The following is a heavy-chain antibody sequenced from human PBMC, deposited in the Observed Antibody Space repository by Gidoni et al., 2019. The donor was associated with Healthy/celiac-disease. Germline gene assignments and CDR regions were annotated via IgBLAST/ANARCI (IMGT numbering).Heavy chain of an antibody. D-gene: IGHD1-7*01. V-gene: IGHV4-34*01. J-gene: IGHJ5*02. Sequence: QVQLQQWGAGLLKPSETLSLTCAVYGGSFSGYYWSWIRQPPGKGLEWIGEINPSGSTNYNPSLKSRVTISVDTSKNQFSLKLSSVTAADTAVYYCARGGITGTTNWFDPWGQGTLVTVSS. CDR2: INPSGST. CDR1: GGSFSGYY. CDR3: ARGGITGTTNWFDP.